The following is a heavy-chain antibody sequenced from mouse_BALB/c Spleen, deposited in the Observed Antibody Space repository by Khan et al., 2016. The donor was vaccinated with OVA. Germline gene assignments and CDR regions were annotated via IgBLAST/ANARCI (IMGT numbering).Heavy chain of an antibody. Sequence: VQLQQSGPSLVKPSQTLSLTCSVTGYSITSGYWSWIRKFPGNKLEYMGYMIFSGNTYYNPSLKSRISITRHTSKNQYYLQVNSVTTADTATYYCSRSTYKYAFAYWGQGTLVTFSA. CDR3: SRSTYKYAFAY. CDR1: GYSITSGY. V-gene: IGHV3-8*02. J-gene: IGHJ3*01. CDR2: MIFSGNT. D-gene: IGHD2-14*01.